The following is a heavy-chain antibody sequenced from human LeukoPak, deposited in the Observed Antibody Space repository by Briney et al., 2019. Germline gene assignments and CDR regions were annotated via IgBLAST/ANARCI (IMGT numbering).Heavy chain of an antibody. CDR3: ARVAYCGGDCDYYYYMDV. V-gene: IGHV4-34*01. J-gene: IGHJ6*03. CDR1: GGSFSGHY. D-gene: IGHD2-21*02. Sequence: SETLSLTCAVYGGSFSGHYWSWIRQPPGKGLEWIGEINHSGSTNYNPSLKSRVTISVDTSKNQFSLKLSSVTAADTAVYYCARVAYCGGDCDYYYYMDVWGKGTTVTISS. CDR2: INHSGST.